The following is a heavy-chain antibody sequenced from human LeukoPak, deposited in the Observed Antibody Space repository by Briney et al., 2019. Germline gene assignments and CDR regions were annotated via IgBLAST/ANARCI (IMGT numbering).Heavy chain of an antibody. J-gene: IGHJ4*02. D-gene: IGHD6-13*01. CDR2: IRYDGSNK. CDR3: ATYQQQLVTFRDY. Sequence: GGSLRLSCAASGFTFSSYGMHWVRQAPGKGLEWVAFIRYDGSNKYYADSVKGRFTISRDNSKNTLYLQMNSLRAEDTAVYYCATYQQQLVTFRDYWGQGTLVTVSS. V-gene: IGHV3-30*02. CDR1: GFTFSSYG.